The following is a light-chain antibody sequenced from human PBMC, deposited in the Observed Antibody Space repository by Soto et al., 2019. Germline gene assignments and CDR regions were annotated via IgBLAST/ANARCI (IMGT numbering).Light chain of an antibody. Sequence: DIQMTQSPSSLSASLGDRVTITCRASQCISSSLNWYQQRPGKAPKLLIYAASNLQSGVPSRFSGSGSGTDFTLAISSLQPEDFATYHCQQSYSTPWTFGHGTKVEIK. V-gene: IGKV1-39*01. CDR2: AAS. CDR1: QCISSS. J-gene: IGKJ1*01. CDR3: QQSYSTPWT.